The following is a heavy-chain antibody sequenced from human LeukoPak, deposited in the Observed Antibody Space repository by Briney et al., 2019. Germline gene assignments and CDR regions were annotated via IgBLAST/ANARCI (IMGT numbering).Heavy chain of an antibody. D-gene: IGHD6-6*01. J-gene: IGHJ4*02. Sequence: PSETLSLTCAVYGGSFSGYYWSWIRHPPGKGLEWIGEINHSGSTNYNPSLKSRVTISVDTSKNQFSLKLSSVTAADTAVYYCARDLAARPQDYWGQGTLVTVSS. CDR3: ARDLAARPQDY. CDR2: INHSGST. V-gene: IGHV4-34*01. CDR1: GGSFSGYY.